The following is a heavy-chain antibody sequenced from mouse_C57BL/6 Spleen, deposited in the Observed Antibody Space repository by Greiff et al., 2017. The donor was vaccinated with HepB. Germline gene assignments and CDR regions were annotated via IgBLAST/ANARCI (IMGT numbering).Heavy chain of an antibody. V-gene: IGHV2-6-1*01. CDR2: IWSDGST. CDR1: GFSLTSYG. D-gene: IGHD1-1*01. J-gene: IGHJ4*01. CDR3: ARQGVTTERGAMDY. Sequence: VKVVESGPGLVAPSQSLSITCTVSGFSLTSYGVHWVRQPPGKGLEWLVVIWSDGSTTYNSALKSRLSISKDNSKSQVFLKMNSLQTDDTAMYYCARQGVTTERGAMDYWGQGTSVTVSS.